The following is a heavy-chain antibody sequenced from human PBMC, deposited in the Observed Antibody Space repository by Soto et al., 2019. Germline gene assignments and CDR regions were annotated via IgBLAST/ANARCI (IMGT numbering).Heavy chain of an antibody. D-gene: IGHD6-19*01. CDR1: GASISSHY. CDR3: ATDTPLGSSGWYYFDY. V-gene: IGHV4-59*11. J-gene: IGHJ4*02. CDR2: IYYSGST. Sequence: SETLSLTCSVSGASISSHYWSWIRQPPGKGLEWIGYIYYSGSTNYNPSLKSRVTISVDTSKNQFSLKLSSVTAADTAVYYCATDTPLGSSGWYYFDYWGQGTLVTSPQ.